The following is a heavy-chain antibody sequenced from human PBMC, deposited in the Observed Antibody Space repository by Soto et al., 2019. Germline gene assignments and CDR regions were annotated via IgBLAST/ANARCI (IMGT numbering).Heavy chain of an antibody. D-gene: IGHD5-12*01. CDR3: ARDPLGYSGYDLDKSGGQYYYGMDV. V-gene: IGHV4-61*01. J-gene: IGHJ6*04. Sequence: PSETLSLTCTVSGGSVSSGSYYWSWIRQPPGKGLEWIGYIYYSGSTNYNPSLKSRVTISVDTSKNQFSLKLSSVTAADTAVYYCARDPLGYSGYDLDKSGGQYYYGMDVWGKGTTVTVSS. CDR2: IYYSGST. CDR1: GGSVSSGSYY.